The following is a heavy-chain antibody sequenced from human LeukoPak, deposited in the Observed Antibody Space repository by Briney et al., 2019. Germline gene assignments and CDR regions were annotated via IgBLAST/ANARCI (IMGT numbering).Heavy chain of an antibody. V-gene: IGHV1-69*04. Sequence: ASVTVSCKASVGTFTSYAISWVRQAPGQGLEWMGRINPFLGIANYAQKFQGRLTITADKSTNTAYMELSSLRSEDTAVYYCARDYLVATRDYYYYHGVDVWGQGTTVTVSS. CDR3: ARDYLVATRDYYYYHGVDV. J-gene: IGHJ6*02. CDR1: VGTFTSYA. D-gene: IGHD5-24*01. CDR2: INPFLGIA.